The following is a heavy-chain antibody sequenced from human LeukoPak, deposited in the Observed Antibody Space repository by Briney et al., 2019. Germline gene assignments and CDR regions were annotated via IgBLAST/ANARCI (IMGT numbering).Heavy chain of an antibody. CDR2: INPNSGGT. V-gene: IGHV1-2*02. CDR1: GYTFTDYY. Sequence: ASVKVSCKASGYTFTDYYMHWVRQAPGQGLKWMGWINPNSGGTNYAQKFQGRVTMTRDTSISTAYMELSRLRSDDTAVYYCAREGPIVGATHLVDYWGQGTLVTVSS. J-gene: IGHJ4*02. CDR3: AREGPIVGATHLVDY. D-gene: IGHD1-26*01.